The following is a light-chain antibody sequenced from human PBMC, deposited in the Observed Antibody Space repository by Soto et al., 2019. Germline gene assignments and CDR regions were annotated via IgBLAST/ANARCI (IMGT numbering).Light chain of an antibody. CDR1: QRVGANS. J-gene: IGKJ1*01. CDR3: QQYYSAPLM. Sequence: EIVLTQSPGTLSLSPGERATLSCRASQRVGANSLTGYQQKPGQAPMLLFYCASNSATGIPDRFSGSGSGTDFTLTISRLKHEAVAGYYCQQYYSAPLMFGQGTKVQIK. CDR2: CAS. V-gene: IGKV3-20*01.